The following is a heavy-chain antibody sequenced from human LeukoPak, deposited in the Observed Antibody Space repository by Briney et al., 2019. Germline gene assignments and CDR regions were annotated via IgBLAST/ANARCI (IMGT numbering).Heavy chain of an antibody. CDR3: ARRWRAIDY. CDR1: GDSVSRSDSY. D-gene: IGHD2-15*01. J-gene: IGHJ4*02. Sequence: PSETLSLTCSVSGDSVSRSDSYWDWIRQPPGKGLEWIGTIYYSGRTYYSPSLKSRVTISVDTSKNQFSLKLSSVTAADTAVYYCARRWRAIDYWGQGTLVTVSS. V-gene: IGHV4-39*01. CDR2: IYYSGRT.